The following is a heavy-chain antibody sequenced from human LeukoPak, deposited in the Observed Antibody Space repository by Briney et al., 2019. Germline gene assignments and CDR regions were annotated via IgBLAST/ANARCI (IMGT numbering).Heavy chain of an antibody. D-gene: IGHD2-15*01. CDR2: IDSNSRTI. CDR1: GFTFSTYE. J-gene: IGHJ3*02. Sequence: GGSLRLSCAASGFTFSTYEMDWVRQAPGKGLEWISYIDSNSRTIRYADSVRGRFTISRDNAKNSLFLQMNSLRAEDTAVYYCVREYCSGGSCSDAFDIWGQGTMVTVSS. V-gene: IGHV3-48*03. CDR3: VREYCSGGSCSDAFDI.